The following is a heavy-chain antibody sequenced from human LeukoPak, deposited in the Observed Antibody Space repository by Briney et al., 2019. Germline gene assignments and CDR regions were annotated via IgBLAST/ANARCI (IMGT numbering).Heavy chain of an antibody. J-gene: IGHJ4*02. CDR1: GFTFSSYG. V-gene: IGHV3-74*01. CDR3: ARDLQYASDY. Sequence: PGGSLRLSCAASGFTFSSYGMHWVRQAPGKGLVWVARVHGDGSSTTYADSVKGRFTIARDNAKNTLFLQLNSLRAEDTAVYYCARDLQYASDYSGQGTLVTVSS. CDR2: VHGDGSST. D-gene: IGHD3-16*01.